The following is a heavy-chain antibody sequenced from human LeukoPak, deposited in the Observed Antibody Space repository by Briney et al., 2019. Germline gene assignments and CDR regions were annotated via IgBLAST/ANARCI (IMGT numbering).Heavy chain of an antibody. CDR3: ARDLGIDRFDC. V-gene: IGHV3-7*01. J-gene: IGHJ4*02. D-gene: IGHD1-26*01. CDR2: IKQDGSEK. Sequence: GGSLRLSCAASGFTFSNYWMSWVRQVPGKGLEWVANIKQDGSEKYYVDSVKVRFTVSRDNAQNSLYLQMNSVRGEDTAVYYCARDLGIDRFDCWGQGSLVTVSS. CDR1: GFTFSNYW.